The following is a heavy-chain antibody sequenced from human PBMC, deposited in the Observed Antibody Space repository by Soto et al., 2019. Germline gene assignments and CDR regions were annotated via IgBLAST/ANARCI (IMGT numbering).Heavy chain of an antibody. D-gene: IGHD6-6*01. Sequence: GGSLRLSCAASGFTFSSYAMHWVRQAPGKGLEWVAVISYDGSNKYYADSVKGRFTISRDHSKNKLYLQMNSLRAEDTAVYYWARDPIFGFVAARHDYYYGMDVWGQGTTVTVSS. J-gene: IGHJ6*02. CDR2: ISYDGSNK. V-gene: IGHV3-30-3*01. CDR1: GFTFSSYA. CDR3: ARDPIFGFVAARHDYYYGMDV.